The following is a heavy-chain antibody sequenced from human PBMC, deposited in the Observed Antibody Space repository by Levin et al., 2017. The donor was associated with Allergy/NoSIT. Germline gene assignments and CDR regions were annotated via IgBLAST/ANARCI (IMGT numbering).Heavy chain of an antibody. D-gene: IGHD5-24*01. J-gene: IGHJ3*02. V-gene: IGHV4-34*01. Sequence: SETLSLTCAVYGGSFSGYYWSWIRQPPGKGLEWIGEINHSGSTNYNPSLKSRVTISVDTSKNQFSLKLSSVTAADTAVYYCARGDGYNYRPEDDAFDIWGQGTMVTVSS. CDR1: GGSFSGYY. CDR2: INHSGST. CDR3: ARGDGYNYRPEDDAFDI.